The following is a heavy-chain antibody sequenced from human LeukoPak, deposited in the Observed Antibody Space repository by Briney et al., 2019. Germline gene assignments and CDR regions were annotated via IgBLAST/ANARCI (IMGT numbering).Heavy chain of an antibody. V-gene: IGHV3-33*06. D-gene: IGHD2-2*03. CDR3: AKHGYCSGISCFFDF. CDR1: GFTFRSHG. Sequence: GGSLRLSCAASGFTFRSHGMHWVRQAPGKGLEWVAVIWNDGSDTYHADSVKGRFTISRDSSKNTLYLQMNSLRAEDTALYYCAKHGYCSGISCFFDFWGQGTLVTVSS. CDR2: IWNDGSDT. J-gene: IGHJ4*02.